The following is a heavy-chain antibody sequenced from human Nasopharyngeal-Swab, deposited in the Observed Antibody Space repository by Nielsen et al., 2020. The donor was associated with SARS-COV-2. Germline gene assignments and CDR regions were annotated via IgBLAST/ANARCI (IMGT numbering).Heavy chain of an antibody. Sequence: WIRQPPGKGLEWVSAISGSGGSTYYADSVKGRFTISRDNSKNTLYLQMNSLRAEDTAVYYCAKDETYYDFWSGYFRWFDPWGQGTLVTVPS. V-gene: IGHV3-23*01. D-gene: IGHD3-3*01. J-gene: IGHJ5*02. CDR2: ISGSGGST. CDR3: AKDETYYDFWSGYFRWFDP.